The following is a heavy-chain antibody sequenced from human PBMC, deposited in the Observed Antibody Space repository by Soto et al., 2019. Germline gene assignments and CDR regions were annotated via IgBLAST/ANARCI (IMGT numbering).Heavy chain of an antibody. D-gene: IGHD2-2*01. J-gene: IGHJ5*02. V-gene: IGHV3-30-3*01. CDR2: ISYDGSNK. Sequence: GGSLRLSCAASGCTFSSYAMHWVRQAPGKGLEWVAVISYDGSNKYYADSVKGRFTISRDNSKNTLYLQMNSLRAEDTAVYYCATLKLGPAASIGLHWFDPWGQGTLVTVSS. CDR3: ATLKLGPAASIGLHWFDP. CDR1: GCTFSSYA.